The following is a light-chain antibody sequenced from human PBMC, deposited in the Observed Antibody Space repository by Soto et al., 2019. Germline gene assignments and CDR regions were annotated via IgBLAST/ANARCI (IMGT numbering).Light chain of an antibody. CDR1: QSVSSN. CDR3: QQYGSSGT. J-gene: IGKJ1*01. CDR2: GAS. V-gene: IGKV3-20*01. Sequence: EIVMTQSPATLSLSPGERATLSCMDIQSVSSNLAWYHVLLFQVSGLLIYGASNRATGIPDRFSGSGSGTDFTLTISRLEPEDFAVYYCQQYGSSGTFGQGTKVDIK.